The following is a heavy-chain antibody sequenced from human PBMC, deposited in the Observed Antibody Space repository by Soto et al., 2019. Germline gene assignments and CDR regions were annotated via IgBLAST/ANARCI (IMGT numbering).Heavy chain of an antibody. CDR2: INHSGST. D-gene: IGHD4-4*01. CDR1: GGSFSGYY. Sequence: NPSETLSLTCAVYGGSFSGYYWSWIRQPPGKGLEWIGEINHSGSTNYNPSLKSRVTISVDTSKNQFSLKLSSVTAADTAVYYCAREENSKTLDYWGQGTLVTVSS. J-gene: IGHJ4*02. V-gene: IGHV4-34*01. CDR3: AREENSKTLDY.